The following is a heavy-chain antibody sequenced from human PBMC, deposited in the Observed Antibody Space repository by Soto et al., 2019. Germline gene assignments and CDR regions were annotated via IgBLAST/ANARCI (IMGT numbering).Heavy chain of an antibody. J-gene: IGHJ4*02. V-gene: IGHV4-39*02. CDR2: IFYNGIT. CDR1: GGSISSISHS. D-gene: IGHD1-1*01. Sequence: SETLSLTCAVSGGSISSISHSWGWIRQSPGQGLEWIGNIFYNGITYYNPSLKSRVTISADTSKNHFSLKLSSVTAADTAVYYCARGGSELERRVYYFDYWGQGTLVTVSS. CDR3: ARGGSELERRVYYFDY.